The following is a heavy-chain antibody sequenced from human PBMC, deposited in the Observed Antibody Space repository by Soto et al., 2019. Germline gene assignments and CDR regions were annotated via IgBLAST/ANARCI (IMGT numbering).Heavy chain of an antibody. J-gene: IGHJ4*02. V-gene: IGHV3-33*01. CDR1: GFTFSSYG. CDR2: IWYDGSNK. D-gene: IGHD2-15*01. Sequence: QVQLVESGGGVVQPGRSLRLSCAASGFTFSSYGMHWVRQAPGKGLEWVAVIWYDGSNKYYADYVKGRFTISRDNSKNTLYLQMNSLRAEDTAVYYCAREGCSGGSCFLDYWGQGTLVTVSS. CDR3: AREGCSGGSCFLDY.